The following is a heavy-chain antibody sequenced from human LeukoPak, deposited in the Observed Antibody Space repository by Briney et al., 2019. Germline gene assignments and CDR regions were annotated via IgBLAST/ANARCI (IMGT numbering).Heavy chain of an antibody. J-gene: IGHJ6*04. D-gene: IGHD5-24*01. CDR3: TTITLRPTGV. V-gene: IGHV3-23*01. CDR2: IDGSGDDT. Sequence: PGGSLRLSCAASGFTFNDYGVTWVRQAPGKGLEWVAAIDGSGDDTYYAESVKGRFTISRDNSQNTLFLQVNSLRAEDTAVYYCTTITLRPTGVWGKGTTVIVSS. CDR1: GFTFNDYG.